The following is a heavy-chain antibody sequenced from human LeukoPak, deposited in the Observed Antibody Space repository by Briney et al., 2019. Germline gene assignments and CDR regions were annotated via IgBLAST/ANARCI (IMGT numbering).Heavy chain of an antibody. V-gene: IGHV4-31*03. Sequence: SETLSLTCTVSGGSISSGGYYWSWIRQHPGKGLEWIGYIYYSGSTYYNPSLKSRVTISVDTSKNQFSLKLSSVTAADTAVYYSARARRRYSYGEYFQHWGQGTLVTVSS. D-gene: IGHD5-18*01. CDR3: ARARRRYSYGEYFQH. CDR2: IYYSGST. J-gene: IGHJ1*01. CDR1: GGSISSGGYY.